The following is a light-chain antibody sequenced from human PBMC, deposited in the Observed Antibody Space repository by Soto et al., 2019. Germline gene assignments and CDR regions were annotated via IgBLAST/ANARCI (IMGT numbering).Light chain of an antibody. V-gene: IGKV1-39*01. CDR1: QGIGTY. J-gene: IGKJ1*01. Sequence: DIQMTQSPSSLSASVGDRVTITCRASQGIGTYLNWYQQKPGKAPKLLMYGASNLQSGVPTRFSGSGSATAFTLTISSLQPEDFATYYCQQSYTNPRTFGRGTKVEMK. CDR3: QQSYTNPRT. CDR2: GAS.